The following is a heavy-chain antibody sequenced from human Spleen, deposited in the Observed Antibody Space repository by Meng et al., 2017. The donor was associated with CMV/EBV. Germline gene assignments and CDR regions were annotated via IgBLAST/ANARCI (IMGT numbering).Heavy chain of an antibody. Sequence: ASGFTFSYFAVYWVRQAPGKGLEWVAGISYDGSNQYYADSVKGRFAVSRDNSKNTLYLQMNSLRAEDTAVYFCARGPSSWHFYFDYWGQGTLVTVSS. D-gene: IGHD6-13*01. CDR2: ISYDGSNQ. CDR3: ARGPSSWHFYFDY. CDR1: GFTFSYFA. V-gene: IGHV3-30*09. J-gene: IGHJ4*02.